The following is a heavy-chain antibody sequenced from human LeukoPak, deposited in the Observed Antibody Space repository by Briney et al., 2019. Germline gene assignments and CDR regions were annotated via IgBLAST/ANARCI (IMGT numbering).Heavy chain of an antibody. CDR3: ARDRTSGYSYGYYYYYNMDV. D-gene: IGHD5-18*01. Sequence: ASVKVSCKASGYTFTGYYMHWVRQAPGQGLEWMGWINPNSGGTNYAQKFQGRVTMTRDTSISTAYMELSRLRSDDTAVYYCARDRTSGYSYGYYYYYNMDVWGKGTTVTVSS. V-gene: IGHV1-2*02. CDR1: GYTFTGYY. J-gene: IGHJ6*03. CDR2: INPNSGGT.